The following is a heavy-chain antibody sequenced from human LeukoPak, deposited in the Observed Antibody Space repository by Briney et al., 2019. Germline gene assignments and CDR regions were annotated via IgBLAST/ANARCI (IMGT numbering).Heavy chain of an antibody. V-gene: IGHV3-23*01. CDR1: GFTFSSYA. J-gene: IGHJ5*02. CDR3: AKAPYGDYVPWFDP. CDR2: ISGSGGST. Sequence: GGSLRLSCAASGFTFSSYAMSWVRQAPGKGLEWVSAISGSGGSTYYADSVKGRFTISRDNSKNTLYLQMTSLRAEDTAVYYCAKAPYGDYVPWFDPWGQGTLVTVSS. D-gene: IGHD4-17*01.